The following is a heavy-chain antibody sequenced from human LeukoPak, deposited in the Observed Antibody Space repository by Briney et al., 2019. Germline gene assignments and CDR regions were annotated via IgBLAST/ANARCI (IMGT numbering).Heavy chain of an antibody. D-gene: IGHD2-15*01. Sequence: PSETLSLTCAVYGGSFSSYYWSWIRQPPGKGLEWIGEINHSGSTNYNPSLKSRATISVDTSKNQFSLKLSSVTAADTAVYYCATTTSAPRYCSGGSCYSGRYYYYYMDVWGKGTTVTVSS. V-gene: IGHV4-34*01. CDR2: INHSGST. CDR1: GGSFSSYY. J-gene: IGHJ6*03. CDR3: ATTTSAPRYCSGGSCYSGRYYYYYMDV.